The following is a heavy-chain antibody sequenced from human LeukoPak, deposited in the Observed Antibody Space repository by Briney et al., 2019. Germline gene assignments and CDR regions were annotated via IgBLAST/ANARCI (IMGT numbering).Heavy chain of an antibody. CDR3: ARTTEGYCSSASCFGFSYSYYMDV. Sequence: PSETLSLTCTVSSVSLTNYYWSWIRQPPGKGLEWIGEINHSGSTNYNPSLKSRVTISVDTSKNQFSLKLSAVTAADTAVYYCARTTEGYCSSASCFGFSYSYYMDVWGKGTTVTISS. D-gene: IGHD2-2*01. V-gene: IGHV4-34*01. CDR1: SVSLTNYY. J-gene: IGHJ6*03. CDR2: INHSGST.